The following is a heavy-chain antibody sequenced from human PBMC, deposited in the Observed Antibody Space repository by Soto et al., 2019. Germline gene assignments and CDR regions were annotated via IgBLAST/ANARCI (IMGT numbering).Heavy chain of an antibody. J-gene: IGHJ4*02. CDR3: AKTREYSSPPEYFDY. V-gene: IGHV3-23*01. Sequence: GGSLRLSCAASGFTFSSYAMSRVRQAPGKGLEWVSAISGSGGSTYYADSVKGRFTISRDNSKNTLYLQMNSLRAEDTAVYYCAKTREYSSPPEYFDYWGQGTLVTVSS. D-gene: IGHD6-6*01. CDR2: ISGSGGST. CDR1: GFTFSSYA.